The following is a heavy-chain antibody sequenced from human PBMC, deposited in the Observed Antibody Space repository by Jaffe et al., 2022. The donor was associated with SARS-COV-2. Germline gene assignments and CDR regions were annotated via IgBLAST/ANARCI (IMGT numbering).Heavy chain of an antibody. CDR1: GGSISSYY. Sequence: QVQLQESGPGLVKPSETLSLTCTVSGGSISSYYWSWIRQPAGKGLEWIGRIYTSGSTNYNPSLKSRVTMSVDTSKNQFSLKLSSVTAADTAVYYCARETYYDFWSGDYYYYGMDVWGQGTTVTVSS. CDR3: ARETYYDFWSGDYYYYGMDV. CDR2: IYTSGST. V-gene: IGHV4-4*07. D-gene: IGHD3-3*01. J-gene: IGHJ6*02.